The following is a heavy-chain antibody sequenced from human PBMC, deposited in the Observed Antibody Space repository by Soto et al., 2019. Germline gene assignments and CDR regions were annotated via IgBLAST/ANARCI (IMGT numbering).Heavy chain of an antibody. CDR2: SSDRRTGNT. V-gene: IGHV3-23*01. CDR3: TTWLTAHFDY. CDR1: RFTLSSYT. D-gene: IGHD2-21*02. Sequence: PGGSLRLSCAASRFTLSSYTLNWVRRAPGKGLEWVATSSDRRTGNTHYSDSVRGRFTLSRDYSRNILFLQMDSLRADDTALYYCTTWLTAHFDYWGRGTQVTVSS. J-gene: IGHJ4*02.